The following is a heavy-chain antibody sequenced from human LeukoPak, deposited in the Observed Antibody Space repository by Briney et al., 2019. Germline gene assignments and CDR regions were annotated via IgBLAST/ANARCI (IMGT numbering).Heavy chain of an antibody. V-gene: IGHV4-34*01. D-gene: IGHD3-22*01. CDR3: ARAGYYDSSGYYRYYYYGMDV. J-gene: IGHJ6*02. CDR2: INHSGST. CDR1: GGSFSGYY. Sequence: RSSETLSLTCAVYGGSFSGYYWSWIRQPPGKGLEWIGEINHSGSTNYNPSLKSRVTISVDTSKNQFPLKLSSVTAADTAVYYCARAGYYDSSGYYRYYYYGMDVWGQGTTVTVSS.